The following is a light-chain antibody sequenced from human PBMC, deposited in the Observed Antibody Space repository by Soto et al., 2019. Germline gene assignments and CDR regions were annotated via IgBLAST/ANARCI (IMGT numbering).Light chain of an antibody. Sequence: QSALTQPPSASGSPGQSVTISCTGTSSDVGGYNYVSWYQQHPGKAPKLMIYEVSKRPSGVPDRFSGSKSGNTASLTVSGLQAEDEADYYCSSYTSSSTLLFGGGTKVTVL. CDR3: SSYTSSSTLL. CDR2: EVS. CDR1: SSDVGGYNY. J-gene: IGLJ2*01. V-gene: IGLV2-8*01.